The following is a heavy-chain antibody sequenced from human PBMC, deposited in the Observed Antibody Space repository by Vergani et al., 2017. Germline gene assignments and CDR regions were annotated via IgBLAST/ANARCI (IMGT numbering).Heavy chain of an antibody. V-gene: IGHV1-8*01. CDR3: AAGATAAACPDYYYYYYMDV. D-gene: IGHD6-13*01. Sequence: QVQVVQSGAEVKKSGASVKVSCKTSGYTFSNNYMPWVRQATGQGLEWMGWMNPNSGNTGYAQKFQGRVTMTRNTSITTAYMELSSLISEATAVYYCAAGATAAACPDYYYYYYMDVWGKGTTVTVSS. J-gene: IGHJ6*03. CDR1: GYTFSNNY. CDR2: MNPNSGNT.